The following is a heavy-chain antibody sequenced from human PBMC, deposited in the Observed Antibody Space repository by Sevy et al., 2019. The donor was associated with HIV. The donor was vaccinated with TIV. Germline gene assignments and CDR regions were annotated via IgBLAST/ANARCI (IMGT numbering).Heavy chain of an antibody. J-gene: IGHJ5*02. CDR2: LNGDGSSA. V-gene: IGHV3-74*01. Sequence: GGSLRLSCAASGFTFSSHWMHWVRQAPGTGLVWVSRLNGDGSSASYADFVKGRFTISRYNGKNTVYLQISSLTADDTAVYYCTRGRSGTYGWFDPWGQGTLVTVSS. CDR3: TRGRSGTYGWFDP. D-gene: IGHD6-19*01. CDR1: GFTFSSHW.